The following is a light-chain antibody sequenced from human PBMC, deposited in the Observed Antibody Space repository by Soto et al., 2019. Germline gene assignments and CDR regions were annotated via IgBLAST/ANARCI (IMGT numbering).Light chain of an antibody. CDR2: GAS. CDR3: QQYGSSPPR. CDR1: QSVSRY. Sequence: LPQAAGTVSLILGESATLSCRARQSVSRYLTWSQQKPGQGPRVLIYGASSRATGIPDRFSGSGSGTDFTLTINRLEPEDFAVYYCQQYGSSPPRFGQGGKV. J-gene: IGKJ1*01. V-gene: IGKV3-20*01.